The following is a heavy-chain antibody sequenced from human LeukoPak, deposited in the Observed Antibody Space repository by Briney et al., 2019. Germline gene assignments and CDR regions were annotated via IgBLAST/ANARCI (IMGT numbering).Heavy chain of an antibody. D-gene: IGHD4-23*01. Sequence: PSETLSLTCTVSGGSISSGSYYWSWIRQPPGKGLEWIGYIYYSGSTNYNPSLKSRVTISVDTSKNQFSLKLSSVTAADTAVYYWARGVSTVAMGYYFDYWGQGTLVTVSS. V-gene: IGHV4-61*01. CDR2: IYYSGST. CDR1: GGSISSGSYY. CDR3: ARGVSTVAMGYYFDY. J-gene: IGHJ4*02.